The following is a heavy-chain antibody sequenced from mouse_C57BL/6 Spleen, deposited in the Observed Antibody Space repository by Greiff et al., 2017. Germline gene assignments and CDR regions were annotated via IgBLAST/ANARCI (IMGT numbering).Heavy chain of an antibody. J-gene: IGHJ1*03. Sequence: VQLQQSGPGLVQPSQSLSITCTVSGFSFTSYGVHWVRQSPGKGLEWLGVIWSGGSTDYNAAFISRLSISKDNSKSQVFFKMNSLQADDTAIYYCARKDYYYGSSYWYFDVWGTGTTVTVSS. D-gene: IGHD1-1*01. CDR1: GFSFTSYG. V-gene: IGHV2-2*01. CDR3: ARKDYYYGSSYWYFDV. CDR2: IWSGGST.